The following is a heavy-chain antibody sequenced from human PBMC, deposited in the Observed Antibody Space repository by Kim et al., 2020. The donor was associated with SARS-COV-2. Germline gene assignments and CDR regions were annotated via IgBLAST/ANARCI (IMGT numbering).Heavy chain of an antibody. J-gene: IGHJ6*02. Sequence: VKGRLTISRDNAKNSLYLQMNSLRAEDTAVYYCARDGLAAAGSYYYYGMDVWGQGPTVTVSS. D-gene: IGHD6-13*01. V-gene: IGHV3-11*05. CDR3: ARDGLAAAGSYYYYGMDV.